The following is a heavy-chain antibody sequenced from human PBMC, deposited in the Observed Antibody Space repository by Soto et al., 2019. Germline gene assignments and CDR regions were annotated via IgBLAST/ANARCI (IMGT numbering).Heavy chain of an antibody. CDR3: ARGPDFWSGYRY. CDR2: IIPIFGTA. Sequence: QVQLVQSGAEVKKPGSSVKVSCKASGGTFSSYAISWVRQAPGQELEWMGVIIPIFGTANYAQKFQGRVTITADKDSSTAYMELSSLRSEDTAVQYCARGPDFWSGYRYWGQGTLVTVSS. CDR1: GGTFSSYA. V-gene: IGHV1-69*06. J-gene: IGHJ4*02. D-gene: IGHD3-3*01.